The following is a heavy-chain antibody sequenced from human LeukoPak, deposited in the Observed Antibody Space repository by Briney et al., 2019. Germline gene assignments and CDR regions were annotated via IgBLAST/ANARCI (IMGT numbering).Heavy chain of an antibody. V-gene: IGHV3-7*01. CDR2: EKQDESEK. CDR3: ARNSMIRGAGDGMDV. D-gene: IGHD3-10*01. Sequence: GGSLRLSCAASGFTFSGYWMSWVRQAPGKGLEWVANEKQDESEKYYVDSVKGRFTISRDNAKNSLYLQMNSLRAEDTAVYYCARNSMIRGAGDGMDVWGQGTTVTVSS. CDR1: GFTFSGYW. J-gene: IGHJ6*02.